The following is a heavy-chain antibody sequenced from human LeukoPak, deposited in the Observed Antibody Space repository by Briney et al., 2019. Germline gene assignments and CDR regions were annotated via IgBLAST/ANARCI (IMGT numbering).Heavy chain of an antibody. CDR3: ARLGQLAFDY. J-gene: IGHJ4*02. Sequence: SETLCLTCTVSGGSISSFYWSWIRQPAGKGLEWIGRIYTSGSTNYNPSLKSRITMSVDTSKNQFSLKLSVVTAADTAVYYCARLGQLAFDYWGQGTLVTVSS. V-gene: IGHV4-4*07. CDR1: GGSISSFY. CDR2: IYTSGST. D-gene: IGHD6-6*01.